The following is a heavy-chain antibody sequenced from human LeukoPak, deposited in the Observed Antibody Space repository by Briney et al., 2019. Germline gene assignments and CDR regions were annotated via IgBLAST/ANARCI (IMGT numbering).Heavy chain of an antibody. CDR1: GDSISSHY. D-gene: IGHD6-13*01. V-gene: IGHV4-4*07. J-gene: IGHJ6*03. CDR3: ARETSYSSSWYPPLEYYYMDV. Sequence: SETLSLTCTVSGDSISSHYWSWIRQPPGKGLEWIGRIYTSGSTNYNPSLKSRVTMSVDTSKNQFSLKLSSVTAADTAVYYCARETSYSSSWYPPLEYYYMDVWGKGTTVTVSS. CDR2: IYTSGST.